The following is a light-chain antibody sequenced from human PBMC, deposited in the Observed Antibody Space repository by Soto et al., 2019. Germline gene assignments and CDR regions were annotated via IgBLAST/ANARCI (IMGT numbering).Light chain of an antibody. CDR1: QNIYTK. CDR2: GAS. CDR3: QQYDNWRT. V-gene: IGKV3-15*01. Sequence: VVMTQSPATLSVSPGERVTLSCRASQNIYTKLAWYQHRPGQTPRLLIYGASIRATGVPARFSGSGSGTEFTLTISGLQSEDFAFYYCQQYDNWRTFGQGTNVEI. J-gene: IGKJ1*01.